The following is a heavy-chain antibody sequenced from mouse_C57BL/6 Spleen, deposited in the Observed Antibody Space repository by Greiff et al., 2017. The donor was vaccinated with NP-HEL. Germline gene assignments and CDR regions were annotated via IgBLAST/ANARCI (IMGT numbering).Heavy chain of an antibody. Sequence: EVQRLESGGGLVKPGGSLKLSCAASGFTFSSYAMSWVRQTPEKSLEWVATISDGGSYTYYPDNLKGRFTISRDNAKDNLYLQRSHLKSEDTAMYYCAREGNYCGSTYYFDYWGQGTTLTVSS. CDR3: AREGNYCGSTYYFDY. V-gene: IGHV5-4*01. J-gene: IGHJ2*01. CDR2: ISDGGSYT. D-gene: IGHD1-1*01. CDR1: GFTFSSYA.